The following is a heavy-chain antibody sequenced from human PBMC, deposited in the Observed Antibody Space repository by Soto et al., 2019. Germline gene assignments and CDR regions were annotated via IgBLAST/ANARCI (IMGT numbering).Heavy chain of an antibody. D-gene: IGHD5-18*01. CDR1: GFTFSSYG. V-gene: IGHV3-23*01. CDR3: AKVDTAMVVVDY. Sequence: GSLRLSCAASGFTFSSYGMHWVRQAPGKGLEWVSVISGSGGSAYYADSVKGRFTISRDNSKNTLYLQMNSLKTEDTAVYYCAKVDTAMVVVDYWGQGTLVTVSS. J-gene: IGHJ4*02. CDR2: ISGSGGSA.